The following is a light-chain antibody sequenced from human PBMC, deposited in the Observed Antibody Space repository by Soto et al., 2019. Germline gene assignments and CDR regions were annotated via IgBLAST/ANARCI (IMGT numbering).Light chain of an antibody. Sequence: DIVMTQSPDSLAVSLGERATINCKSSQNILYDSNNKNYLAWYQHKPGQPPKLLIYWASTRASGVPARFSGSGSWTAFTLTNSGLQAEDVAVYYCQQYSSAPPWTFGQGTKVEIK. CDR3: QQYSSAPPWT. CDR2: WAS. V-gene: IGKV4-1*01. J-gene: IGKJ1*01. CDR1: QNILYDSNNKNY.